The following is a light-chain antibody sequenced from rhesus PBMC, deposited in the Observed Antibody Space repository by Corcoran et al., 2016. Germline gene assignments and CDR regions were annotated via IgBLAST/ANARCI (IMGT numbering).Light chain of an antibody. CDR1: QSLLYSSNNKNY. V-gene: IGKV4-1*01. CDR3: QQYYSSPCS. CDR2: WAS. J-gene: IGKJ2*01. Sequence: DIVMTQSPDSLAVSLGERVTINCKSSQSLLYSSNNKNYLAWYQQKPGQAPKLLIYWASTRESGVTNRFSGSGSGTDFTLTISGLQAEDVAVYYCQQYYSSPCSFGQGTKVEIK.